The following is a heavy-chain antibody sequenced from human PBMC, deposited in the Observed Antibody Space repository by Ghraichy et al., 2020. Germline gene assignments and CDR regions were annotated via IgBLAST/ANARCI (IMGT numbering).Heavy chain of an antibody. V-gene: IGHV4-59*01. CDR1: GGSISSYY. CDR3: ARVTIAAESWFDP. Sequence: GSLSLTCTVSGGSISSYYWSWIRQPPGKGLEWIGYIYYSGSTNYNPSLKSRVTISVDTSKNQFSLKLSSVTAVDTAVYYSARVTIAAESWFDPWGQGTLVTVSS. D-gene: IGHD6-13*01. J-gene: IGHJ5*02. CDR2: IYYSGST.